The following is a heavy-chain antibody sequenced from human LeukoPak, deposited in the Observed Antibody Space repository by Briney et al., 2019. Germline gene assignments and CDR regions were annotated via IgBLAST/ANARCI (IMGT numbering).Heavy chain of an antibody. Sequence: GGSLGLSCAASGFTFSSSDMHWVRQAPGKVLEWVAFIRHDGNNKYYADSVKGRLTITRDNSKNTLYLQMNSLRAADTAVYYCAKGYRNHLLILLDSWGQGTLVTVSS. D-gene: IGHD3-16*01. CDR3: AKGYRNHLLILLDS. CDR1: GFTFSSSD. V-gene: IGHV3-30*02. J-gene: IGHJ5*01. CDR2: IRHDGNNK.